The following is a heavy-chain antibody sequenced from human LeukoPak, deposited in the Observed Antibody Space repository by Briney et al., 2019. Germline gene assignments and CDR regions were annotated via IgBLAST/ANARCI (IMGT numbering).Heavy chain of an antibody. CDR3: VRTPPTLGYCTETSCPFDH. D-gene: IGHD2-8*02. Sequence: GGSLRLSCAGSGFTFGWYWMSWARQAPGKGLEWVANIKMDGSEKYYLDSVKGRFTISRDNARNSVYLQMSSLRAEDTAVYYCVRTPPTLGYCTETSCPFDHWGQGALVTVSS. CDR2: IKMDGSEK. J-gene: IGHJ4*02. CDR1: GFTFGWYW. V-gene: IGHV3-7*01.